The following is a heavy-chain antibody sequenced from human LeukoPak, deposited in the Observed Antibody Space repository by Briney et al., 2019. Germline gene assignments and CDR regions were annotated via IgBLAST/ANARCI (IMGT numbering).Heavy chain of an antibody. V-gene: IGHV4-34*01. CDR1: GGSFSGYY. CDR2: INHSGST. Sequence: PSETLSLTCAVYGGSFSGYYWSWIRQPPGKGLEWIGEINHSGSTNYNPSLKSRVTISVDTSKNQFSLKLSSVTAADTAVYYCARVKYYYGPGSYWYYFDYWGQGTLVTVSS. J-gene: IGHJ4*02. D-gene: IGHD3-10*01. CDR3: ARVKYYYGPGSYWYYFDY.